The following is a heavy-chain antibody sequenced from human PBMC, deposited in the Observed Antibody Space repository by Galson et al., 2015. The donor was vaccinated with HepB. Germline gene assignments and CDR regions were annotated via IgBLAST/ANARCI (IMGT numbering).Heavy chain of an antibody. D-gene: IGHD2-2*01. CDR1: GFTFSSYA. Sequence: SLRLSCAASGFTFSSYAMHWVRQAPGKGLEWVAVISYDGSNKYYADSVKGRFTISRDNSKNTLYLQMNSLRAEDTAVYYCARGAPRVVVPAAHYYYGMDVWGQGTTVTVSS. V-gene: IGHV3-30*04. J-gene: IGHJ6*02. CDR3: ARGAPRVVVPAAHYYYGMDV. CDR2: ISYDGSNK.